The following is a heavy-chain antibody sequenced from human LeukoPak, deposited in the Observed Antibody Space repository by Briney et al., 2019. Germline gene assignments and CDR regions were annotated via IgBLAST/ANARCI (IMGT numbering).Heavy chain of an antibody. CDR3: ARDRGYRGYDLDAFDS. J-gene: IGHJ3*02. D-gene: IGHD5-12*01. CDR2: ISSSSSTT. V-gene: IGHV3-48*04. Sequence: GGSLRLSCAASGFTFSSYSMNWVRQAPGKGLEWVSDISSSSSTTYYADSVKGRFTISRDNAKNSLYLQMNSLRAEDTAVYYCARDRGYRGYDLDAFDSWGQGSMVTVS. CDR1: GFTFSSYS.